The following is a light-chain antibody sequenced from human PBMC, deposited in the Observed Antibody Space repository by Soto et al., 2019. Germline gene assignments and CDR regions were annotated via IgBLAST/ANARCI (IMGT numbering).Light chain of an antibody. V-gene: IGKV3-20*01. J-gene: IGKJ1*01. CDR3: QQYGSSPWT. Sequence: IVLTHSPGTLSLSPGERATLSCRASQSVSSSYLAWYQQKPGQAPRPLIYGASSRAIGIPDRFSGSGSGTDFTLTISRLEXEDFAVYYCQQYGSSPWTFGQGTKVDIK. CDR1: QSVSSSY. CDR2: GAS.